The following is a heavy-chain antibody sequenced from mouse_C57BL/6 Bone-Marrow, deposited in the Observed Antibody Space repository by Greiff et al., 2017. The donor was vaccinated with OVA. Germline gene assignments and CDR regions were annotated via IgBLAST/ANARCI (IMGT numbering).Heavy chain of an antibody. CDR3: ATGHDYGSRY. Sequence: VQLQQSGPELVKPGASVKISCKASGYSFTGYYMHWVKQSSEKSLEWIGEINPSTGGTSYNQKFKGKATLTVDKSSSTAYMQLKSLTSEDSAVYYCATGHDYGSRYWGQGTTLTVSS. CDR1: GYSFTGYY. V-gene: IGHV1-43*01. D-gene: IGHD1-1*01. J-gene: IGHJ2*01. CDR2: INPSTGGT.